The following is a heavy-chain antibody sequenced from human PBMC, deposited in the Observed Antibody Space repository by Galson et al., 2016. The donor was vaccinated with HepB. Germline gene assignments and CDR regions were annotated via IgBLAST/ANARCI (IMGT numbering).Heavy chain of an antibody. V-gene: IGHV3-74*01. J-gene: IGHJ4*02. D-gene: IGHD1-1*01. CDR2: INADGGST. CDR3: ASSLLGSTGTGLDN. Sequence: SLRLSCAASGLTFSRYWMHWVRQAPGKGLVWVSRINADGGSTAYADSVKGRLTISRDNPRNTLFRQMNSLRAEDTAVYYCASSLLGSTGTGLDNWGQGTLVTVSS. CDR1: GLTFSRYW.